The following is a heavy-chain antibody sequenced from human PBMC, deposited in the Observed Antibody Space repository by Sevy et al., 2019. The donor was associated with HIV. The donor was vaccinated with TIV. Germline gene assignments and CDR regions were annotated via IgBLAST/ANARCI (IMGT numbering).Heavy chain of an antibody. CDR3: AREFLFVAAADGRANHWFDP. V-gene: IGHV4-31*03. CDR1: GGSISSGGYY. Sequence: SETLSLTCTVSGGSISSGGYYWSWIRQHPGQGLEWIGYIYYSGSIHYNPSLKSRVTISVDTSENQFSLKLSSVTAADTAVYYCAREFLFVAAADGRANHWFDPWGQGTLVTVSS. CDR2: IYYSGSI. D-gene: IGHD6-13*01. J-gene: IGHJ5*02.